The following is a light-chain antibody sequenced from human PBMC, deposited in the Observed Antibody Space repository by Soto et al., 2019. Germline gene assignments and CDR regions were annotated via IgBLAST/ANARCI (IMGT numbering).Light chain of an antibody. V-gene: IGKV3-15*01. Sequence: EIVMTQSPATLSVSPGEGATLSCRASQSVSSKLAWYQQKPGKAPRLLIYGASTSSTGIPARFSGSGSGTEFTLIISSLQSDDSAVYYCQQDNSWLWTFGQGTKVESK. CDR3: QQDNSWLWT. J-gene: IGKJ1*01. CDR1: QSVSSK. CDR2: GAS.